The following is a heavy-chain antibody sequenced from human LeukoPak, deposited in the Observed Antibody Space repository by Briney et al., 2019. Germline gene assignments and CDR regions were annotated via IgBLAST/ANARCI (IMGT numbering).Heavy chain of an antibody. J-gene: IGHJ3*01. CDR2: ITGNGATT. V-gene: IGHV3-23*01. CDR3: AKSIYGLHDAFDV. D-gene: IGHD2/OR15-2a*01. CDR1: GFTLSTYA. Sequence: PGGSLRLSCAASGFTLSTYAMTWVRQAPGKGLEWVSIITGNGATTYYADSVKGRFTISRDNSKNTLYLQMSSPRADDTAVYYCAKSIYGLHDAFDVWGQGTMVTVSS.